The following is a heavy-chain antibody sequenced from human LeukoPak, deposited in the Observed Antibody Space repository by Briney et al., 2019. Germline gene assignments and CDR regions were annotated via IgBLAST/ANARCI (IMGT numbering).Heavy chain of an antibody. Sequence: GGSLRLSCAASGFTFSTYWMNWVRQAPGKGLEWVANIKPDGSDKNYVDSVKGRFTVSRDNAKNSLYLQMNSLRAEDTAVYYCAKGGDHWGQGTLVTVSS. D-gene: IGHD3-16*01. CDR2: IKPDGSDK. J-gene: IGHJ4*02. V-gene: IGHV3-7*01. CDR1: GFTFSTYW. CDR3: AKGGDH.